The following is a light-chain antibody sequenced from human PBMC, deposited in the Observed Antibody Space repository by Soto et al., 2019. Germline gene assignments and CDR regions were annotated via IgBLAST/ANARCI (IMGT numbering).Light chain of an antibody. V-gene: IGLV2-14*03. Sequence: QSALTQPPSVSGSPGQSIAISCTGTSSDVGGYNYVSWYQQRPGKAPELLIYDVSNRPSGVSNRFSGSKSGNTASLTISGLQAEDEADFYCSSYTSSGSYVFGTGTKLTVL. CDR3: SSYTSSGSYV. J-gene: IGLJ1*01. CDR2: DVS. CDR1: SSDVGGYNY.